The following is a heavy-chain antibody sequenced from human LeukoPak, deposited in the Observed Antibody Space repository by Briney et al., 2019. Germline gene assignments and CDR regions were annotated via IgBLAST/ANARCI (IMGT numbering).Heavy chain of an antibody. CDR3: ARVGDYYAFDI. CDR1: GFAFSSYW. D-gene: IGHD2-21*01. Sequence: GGSLRLSCAASGFAFSSYWMHWVRQAPGKGLVWVTRIKSDGSSTTYADSVKGRFTISRDNAKNTLFLQMNSLRGEDTAVYYCARVGDYYAFDIWGQGTMVTVSS. CDR2: IKSDGSST. V-gene: IGHV3-74*01. J-gene: IGHJ3*02.